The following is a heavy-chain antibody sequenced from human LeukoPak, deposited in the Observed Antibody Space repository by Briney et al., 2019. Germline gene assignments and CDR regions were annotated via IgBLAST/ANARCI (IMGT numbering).Heavy chain of an antibody. CDR1: GFTFTRHW. CDR2: IKTDGTNT. V-gene: IGHV3-74*01. D-gene: IGHD5-24*01. CDR3: GGSEDGYIDY. Sequence: PGGSLRLSCAASGFTFTRHWMHWVRQAPGKGLEWVSRIKTDGTNTIYADFVEGRFNISRDKARNKLNLQMSSLRAGDTAVYYCGGSEDGYIDYWGQGTLVTVSS. J-gene: IGHJ4*02.